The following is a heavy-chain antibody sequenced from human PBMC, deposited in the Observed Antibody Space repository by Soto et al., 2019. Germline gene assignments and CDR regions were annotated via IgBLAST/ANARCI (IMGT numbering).Heavy chain of an antibody. CDR1: GFTFSAHY. CDR3: ARVSLVGPSGGRYFDY. CDR2: IKNKAHSYTT. J-gene: IGHJ4*02. D-gene: IGHD1-26*01. Sequence: EVQLVESGGGLVQPGGSLRLSCAASGFTFSAHYMDWVRQAPGKWLEWVGRIKNKAHSYTTEYAASVEGRFTISREDSQNSLYLQMNSLKTEDTAVYYCARVSLVGPSGGRYFDYWGQGSQVAVSS. V-gene: IGHV3-72*01.